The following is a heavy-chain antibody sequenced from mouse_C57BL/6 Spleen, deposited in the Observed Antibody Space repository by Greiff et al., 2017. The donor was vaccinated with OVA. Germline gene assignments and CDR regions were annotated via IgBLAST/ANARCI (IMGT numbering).Heavy chain of an antibody. J-gene: IGHJ4*01. D-gene: IGHD1-1*01. CDR3: ARDDDGSEGAMDY. CDR1: GYTFTDYY. CDR2: INPYNGGT. Sequence: VQLKQSGPVLVKPGASVKMSCKASGYTFTDYYMNWVKQSHGQSLEWIGVINPYNGGTNYNQKFKGKATLTVDKSSSTAYMELNSLTSEDSAVYYCARDDDGSEGAMDYWGQGTSVTVSS. V-gene: IGHV1-19*01.